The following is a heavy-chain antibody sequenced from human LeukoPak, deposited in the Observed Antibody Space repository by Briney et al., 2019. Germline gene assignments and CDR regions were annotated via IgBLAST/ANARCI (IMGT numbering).Heavy chain of an antibody. CDR1: VGTFSSYA. D-gene: IGHD2-15*01. CDR3: ARAAPYCSGGSCYEGWAFDI. J-gene: IGHJ3*02. V-gene: IGHV1-69*13. CDR2: IIPIFGTA. Sequence: SVKVSCKASVGTFSSYAISWVRQAPGQGLEWMGGIIPIFGTANYAQKFQGRVTSTADESTSTAYMALSSLRSEDTAVYYCARAAPYCSGGSCYEGWAFDIWGQGTMVTVSS.